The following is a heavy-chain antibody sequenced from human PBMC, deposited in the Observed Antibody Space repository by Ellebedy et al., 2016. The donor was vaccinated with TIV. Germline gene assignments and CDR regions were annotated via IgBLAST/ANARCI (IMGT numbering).Heavy chain of an antibody. CDR2: ISTRGTT. CDR1: GFPFSSFG. Sequence: GESLKISCEASGFPFSSFGMHWVRRPPGKGLEWVSIISTRGTTYYTDSVKGRFTISRDNSRNTLFLQMNSLRAEDTAIYYCAKATGPDDRQWPHFDYWGQGTVVTVSS. J-gene: IGHJ4*02. V-gene: IGHV3-NL1*01. D-gene: IGHD3-9*01. CDR3: AKATGPDDRQWPHFDY.